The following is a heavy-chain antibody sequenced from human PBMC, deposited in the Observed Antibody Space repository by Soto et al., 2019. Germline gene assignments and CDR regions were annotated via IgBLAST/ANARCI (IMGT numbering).Heavy chain of an antibody. CDR2: VWYDGGNK. Sequence: QVQLLESGGGVVQPGRSLRLSCAASGFTFSSYGMHWVRQAPGKGLEWVALVWYDGGNKYYADSVKGRFTISRDNSKNTLYLQINSLRDEATAVYYCVRAAGYSGNDYVYYYGMDVWGQGTTVTVSS. CDR3: VRAAGYSGNDYVYYYGMDV. V-gene: IGHV3-33*01. J-gene: IGHJ6*02. D-gene: IGHD5-12*01. CDR1: GFTFSSYG.